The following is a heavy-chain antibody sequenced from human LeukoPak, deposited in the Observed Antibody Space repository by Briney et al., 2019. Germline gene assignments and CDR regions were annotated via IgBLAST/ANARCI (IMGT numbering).Heavy chain of an antibody. D-gene: IGHD2-2*01. Sequence: SQTLSLTCTVSGGYISSGSYYWSWIRQPAGKGLEWIGRIYTSGSTNYNPSLKSRVTISVDTSKNQFSLKLSSVTAADTAVYYCAREGRYCSSTSCYGEFDYWGQGTLVTVSS. V-gene: IGHV4-61*02. J-gene: IGHJ4*02. CDR1: GGYISSGSYY. CDR3: AREGRYCSSTSCYGEFDY. CDR2: IYTSGST.